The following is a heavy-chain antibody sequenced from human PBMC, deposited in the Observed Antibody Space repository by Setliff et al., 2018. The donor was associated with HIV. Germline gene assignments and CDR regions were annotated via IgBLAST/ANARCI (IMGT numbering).Heavy chain of an antibody. J-gene: IGHJ2*01. Sequence: PGGSRRLSGAASGFTFRSYGMHWVRQAPGKGLEWVALIWYDGSNKHYADSVKGRFTISRDNADRSLYLQMNSLRAEDTAVYYCTRDYRNLGFDLWGRGSLVTVSS. V-gene: IGHV3-33*01. CDR1: GFTFRSYG. CDR2: IWYDGSNK. CDR3: TRDYRNLGFDL. D-gene: IGHD4-4*01.